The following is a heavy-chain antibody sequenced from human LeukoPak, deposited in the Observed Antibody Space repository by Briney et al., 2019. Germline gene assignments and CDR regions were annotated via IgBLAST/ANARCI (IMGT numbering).Heavy chain of an antibody. J-gene: IGHJ4*02. V-gene: IGHV1-8*03. D-gene: IGHD3-3*01. Sequence: ASVKVSCKASGYTFTSYDINWVRQATGQGLEWMGWMNPNSGNTGYAQKFQGRVTITRNTSISTAYMELSSLRSEDTAAYYCARGRGTIFPLDYWGQGTLVTVSS. CDR2: MNPNSGNT. CDR3: ARGRGTIFPLDY. CDR1: GYTFTSYD.